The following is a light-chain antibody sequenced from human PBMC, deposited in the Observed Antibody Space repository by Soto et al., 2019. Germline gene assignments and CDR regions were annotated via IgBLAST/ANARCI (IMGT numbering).Light chain of an antibody. CDR2: DVT. J-gene: IGLJ1*01. Sequence: QCALTQPRSVSGSRGQSVTISCTGSNSDVGAYKFVSWLQHNPGEAPKVMIYDVTQRPSGVPDRFSGTKSGNTASLTISGLQAEDEADYYCCSYAGSYTWVFGSGTKVTVL. CDR1: NSDVGAYKF. CDR3: CSYAGSYTWV. V-gene: IGLV2-11*01.